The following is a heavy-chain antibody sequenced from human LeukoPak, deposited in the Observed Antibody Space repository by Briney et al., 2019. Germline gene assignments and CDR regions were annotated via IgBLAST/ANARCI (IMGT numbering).Heavy chain of an antibody. CDR2: ISFDGSNS. CDR3: ASQQSFHYYYMDV. V-gene: IGHV3-30-3*01. D-gene: IGHD2/OR15-2a*01. CDR1: GFTFSHYA. J-gene: IGHJ6*03. Sequence: GGSPRLSCAASGFTFSHYAIHWVRQAPGKGLEWVTLISFDGSNSYYADSVEGRFTIARDNSKNTVYLQMNSLRAEDTAVYYCASQQSFHYYYMDVWGKGTTVTVSS.